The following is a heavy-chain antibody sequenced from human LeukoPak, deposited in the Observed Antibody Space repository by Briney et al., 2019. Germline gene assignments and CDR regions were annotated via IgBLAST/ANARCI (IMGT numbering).Heavy chain of an antibody. V-gene: IGHV4-34*01. CDR2: INHSGST. D-gene: IGHD2-8*01. Sequence: SETLSLTCAVYGGSFSGYYWSWIRQPPGKGLEWIGEINHSGSTNYNPSLKSRVTISVDTSKNQFSLKLSSVTAADTAVYYCARGFSLTNGDWFDPWGQGTLVTVSS. CDR1: GGSFSGYY. CDR3: ARGFSLTNGDWFDP. J-gene: IGHJ5*02.